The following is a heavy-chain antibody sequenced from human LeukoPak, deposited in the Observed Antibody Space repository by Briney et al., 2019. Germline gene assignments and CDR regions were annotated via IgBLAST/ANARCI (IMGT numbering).Heavy chain of an antibody. V-gene: IGHV1-69*04. CDR2: IIPILGIA. D-gene: IGHD2-15*01. J-gene: IGHJ4*02. CDR1: GGTFSSYA. CDR3: ARDGPLECSGGSCYSRPSPFDY. Sequence: ASVKVSCKASGGTFSSYAISWVRQAPGQGLEWMGRIIPILGIANYAQKFQGRVTITADKSTSTAYMELSSLRSEDTAVYYCARDGPLECSGGSCYSRPSPFDYWGLGTLVTVSS.